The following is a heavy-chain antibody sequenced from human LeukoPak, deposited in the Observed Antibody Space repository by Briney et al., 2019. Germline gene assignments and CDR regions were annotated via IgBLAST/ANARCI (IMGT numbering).Heavy chain of an antibody. Sequence: SVKVSCKASGGTFSNYAISWVRQAPGQGLEWMGGIIPLFDTADYAQKFQGRLTITADESTSTAYMELSSLRAEDTAVYYCARDLVGSHTGYSSGAWDFWGQGTLVTVSS. V-gene: IGHV1-69*13. CDR2: IIPLFDTA. D-gene: IGHD3-9*01. CDR3: ARDLVGSHTGYSSGAWDF. CDR1: GGTFSNYA. J-gene: IGHJ4*02.